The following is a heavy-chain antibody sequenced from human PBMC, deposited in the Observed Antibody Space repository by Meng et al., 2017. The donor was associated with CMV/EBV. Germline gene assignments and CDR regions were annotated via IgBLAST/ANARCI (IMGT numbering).Heavy chain of an antibody. Sequence: SVKVSCKASGGTFSSYAISWVRQAPGQGLEWMGGIIPIFGTANYAQKSQGRVTITTDESTSTAYMELSSLRSEDTAVYYCARRVTMAGNWFDPWGQGTLVTVSS. CDR2: IIPIFGTA. J-gene: IGHJ5*02. CDR3: ARRVTMAGNWFDP. CDR1: GGTFSSYA. D-gene: IGHD4/OR15-4a*01. V-gene: IGHV1-69*05.